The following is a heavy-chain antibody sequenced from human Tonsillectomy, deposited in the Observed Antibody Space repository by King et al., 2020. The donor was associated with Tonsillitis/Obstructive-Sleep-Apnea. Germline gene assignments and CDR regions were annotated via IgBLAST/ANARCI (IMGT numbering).Heavy chain of an antibody. V-gene: IGHV5-51*03. Sequence: QLVQSGAEVKKPGESLKISCKGSGYSFTSYWIGWVRQMPGKGLEWMGIIYPGDSDTRYSPSFLGQVTISADKSISTAYLQWSSLKASDTAMYYCARRSDYYGSGSYSFDYWGQGTLVTVSS. J-gene: IGHJ4*02. CDR1: GYSFTSYW. D-gene: IGHD3-10*01. CDR3: ARRSDYYGSGSYSFDY. CDR2: IYPGDSDT.